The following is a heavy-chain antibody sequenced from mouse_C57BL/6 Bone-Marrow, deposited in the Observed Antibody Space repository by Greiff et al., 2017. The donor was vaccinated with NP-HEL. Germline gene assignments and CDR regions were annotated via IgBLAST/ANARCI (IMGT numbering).Heavy chain of an antibody. Sequence: VQLQQPGAELVRPGTSVKLSCKASGYTFTSYWMHWVKQRPGQGLEWIGVIDPSDSYTNYNQKFKGKATLTVDTSSSTAYMQLSSLTSEDSAVYYCADGYYGFAYWGQGTLVTVSA. V-gene: IGHV1-59*01. CDR2: IDPSDSYT. CDR1: GYTFTSYW. D-gene: IGHD2-3*01. CDR3: ADGYYGFAY. J-gene: IGHJ3*01.